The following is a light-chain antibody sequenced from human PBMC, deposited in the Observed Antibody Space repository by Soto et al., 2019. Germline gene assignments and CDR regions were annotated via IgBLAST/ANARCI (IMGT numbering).Light chain of an antibody. CDR1: PSVISGD. J-gene: IGKJ3*01. CDR3: QPYGSSPVT. Sequence: EIVLTQSPGTLSLSPGERATLSCRAIPSVISGDLAWYQQKPGQAPRLLIYGASSRSTGIPVRFSGSGSGTDFTLTISRLEPDDFAVYYCQPYGSSPVTFGPGTKVDIK. CDR2: GAS. V-gene: IGKV3-20*01.